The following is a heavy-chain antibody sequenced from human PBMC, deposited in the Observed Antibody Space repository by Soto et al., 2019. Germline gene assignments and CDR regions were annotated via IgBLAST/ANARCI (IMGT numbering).Heavy chain of an antibody. V-gene: IGHV2-5*02. Sequence: QITLKESGPTLVKPTQTLTLTCTFSGFSLSTSGVGVGWIRQPPGKALEWLALIYWDDDKRYSPSLKSRLTITKDTSKHQVVLTMTNMDPVDTATYYCAHRRQLAYAFDIWGQGTMVTVSS. CDR1: GFSLSTSGVG. CDR2: IYWDDDK. CDR3: AHRRQLAYAFDI. D-gene: IGHD6-13*01. J-gene: IGHJ3*02.